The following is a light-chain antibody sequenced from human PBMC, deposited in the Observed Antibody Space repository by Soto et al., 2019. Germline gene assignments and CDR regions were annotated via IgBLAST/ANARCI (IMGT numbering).Light chain of an antibody. CDR2: DVS. Sequence: QSVLTQPASVSGSPGQSITISCTGTSRDVGGYNYVSWYQQHPGKAPKLMIYDVSNRPSGVSNRFSGSKSGNTASLSISGLQAEDEADYYCSSYTSSITLVFGGGTKVTVL. CDR3: SSYTSSITLV. CDR1: SRDVGGYNY. J-gene: IGLJ2*01. V-gene: IGLV2-14*03.